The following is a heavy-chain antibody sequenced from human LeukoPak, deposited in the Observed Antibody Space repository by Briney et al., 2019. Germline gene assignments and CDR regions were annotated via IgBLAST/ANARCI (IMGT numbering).Heavy chain of an antibody. D-gene: IGHD2-8*01. CDR1: GLTFSTSG. J-gene: IGHJ4*02. V-gene: IGHV3-21*06. CDR2: IRPTGSDR. CDR3: ATESNGRHYDF. Sequence: GGSLRLSCTASGLTFSTSGFNWVRQAPGKGLEWVASIRPTGSDRYHADSIKGRFTISRDNANNFLYLQMNTLRAEDTDVYYCATESNGRHYDFWGQGTLLTVSS.